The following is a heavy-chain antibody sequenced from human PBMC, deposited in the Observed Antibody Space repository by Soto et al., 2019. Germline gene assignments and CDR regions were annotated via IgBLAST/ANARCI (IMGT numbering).Heavy chain of an antibody. CDR3: ARDGLAAPRSGEYAMDV. J-gene: IGHJ6*02. CDR2: INPNSGGT. V-gene: IGHV1-2*02. CDR1: GYTFTGHY. Sequence: QVQLVQSGAEVKKPGSSVNVSCKASGYTFTGHYIHWVRQAPGQGLEWMGWINPNSGGTNYAQKFQGRVTMTRDTSISTVYMERSRLRSDDTAVYYCARDGLAAPRSGEYAMDVCGQGTTVTVSS. D-gene: IGHD1-26*01.